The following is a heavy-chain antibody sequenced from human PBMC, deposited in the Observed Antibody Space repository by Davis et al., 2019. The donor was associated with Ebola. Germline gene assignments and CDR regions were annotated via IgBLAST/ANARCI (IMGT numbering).Heavy chain of an antibody. CDR2: VDPNGYT. J-gene: IGHJ4*02. D-gene: IGHD3-22*01. CDR1: GYSINSDYS. Sequence: MPSETLSLTCTVSGYSINSDYSWGWIRQPPGKGLEWIGNVDPNGYTHYNPPLQSRVTISVDTSKNQFSLKLSSVTAADTAVYYCARGDSYYDPSGYYAGPEAPDHWGQGTLVSVSS. V-gene: IGHV4-38-2*02. CDR3: ARGDSYYDPSGYYAGPEAPDH.